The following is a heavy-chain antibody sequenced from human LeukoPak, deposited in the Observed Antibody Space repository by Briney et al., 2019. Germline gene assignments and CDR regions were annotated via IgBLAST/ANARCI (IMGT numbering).Heavy chain of an antibody. CDR1: GFTFSSYA. Sequence: PGGSLRLSCAASGFTFSSYAMSWVRQAPGKGLEWLSAISGSGGSTYYADSVKGRFTISRDNSKNTLYLQMNSLRAEDTAVYYCARGGMTTVVTTPDYWGQGTLVIVSS. J-gene: IGHJ4*02. D-gene: IGHD4-23*01. CDR3: ARGGMTTVVTTPDY. V-gene: IGHV3-23*01. CDR2: ISGSGGST.